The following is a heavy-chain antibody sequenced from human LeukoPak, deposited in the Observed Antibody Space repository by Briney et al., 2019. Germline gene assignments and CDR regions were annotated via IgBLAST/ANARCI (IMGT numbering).Heavy chain of an antibody. CDR1: GFTFDEYG. D-gene: IGHD3-10*01. CDR3: ARGLTIKHWFDP. Sequence: GGSLRLSCAVSGFTFDEYGMSWVRQAPGKGLEWVSSISSSSSYIYYADSVKGRFTISRDSAKNSLFLQMNSLRAEDTAVYYCARGLTIKHWFDPWGQGTLVTVSS. J-gene: IGHJ5*02. V-gene: IGHV3-21*01. CDR2: ISSSSSYI.